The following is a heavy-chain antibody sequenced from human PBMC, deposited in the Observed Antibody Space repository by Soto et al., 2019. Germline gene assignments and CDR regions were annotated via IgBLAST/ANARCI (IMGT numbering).Heavy chain of an antibody. J-gene: IGHJ5*02. Sequence: ASVKVSCKASGYTFTSYGISWVRQAPGQGLEWMGWISAYNGNTNYAQKLQGRVTMTTDTSTSTAYMELRSLRSDDTAVYYCARDRQILGLTGGSNWFDPWGQGTLVTVSS. CDR2: ISAYNGNT. V-gene: IGHV1-18*01. CDR1: GYTFTSYG. D-gene: IGHD7-27*01. CDR3: ARDRQILGLTGGSNWFDP.